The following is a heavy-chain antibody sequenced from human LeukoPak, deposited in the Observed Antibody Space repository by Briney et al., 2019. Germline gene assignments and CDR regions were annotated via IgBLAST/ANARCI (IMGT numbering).Heavy chain of an antibody. V-gene: IGHV1-18*01. CDR2: ISTYNGNT. J-gene: IGHJ2*01. Sequence: ASVKVSCKASGYTFTSYAMNWVRQAPGQGLEWMGWISTYNGNTNYAQKFQGRVTLTTDTFTSTAFMDLRSLRSDDTAVYHCARVAIGSWYFDLWGRGTLVTVSS. D-gene: IGHD2-15*01. CDR1: GYTFTSYA. CDR3: ARVAIGSWYFDL.